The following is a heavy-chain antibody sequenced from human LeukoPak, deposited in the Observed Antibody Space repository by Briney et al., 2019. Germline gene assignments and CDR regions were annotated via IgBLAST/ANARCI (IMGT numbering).Heavy chain of an antibody. CDR3: ARDRESSSWNLYYYYYYYMDV. J-gene: IGHJ6*03. D-gene: IGHD6-13*01. Sequence: SETLSLTCTVSGGSISSYYWSWIRQPPGKGLEWIGYIYYSGSTYYNPSLKSRVTISVDTSKNQFSLKLSSVTAADTAVYYCARDRESSSWNLYYYYYYYMDVWGKGTTVTVSS. V-gene: IGHV4-59*12. CDR1: GGSISSYY. CDR2: IYYSGST.